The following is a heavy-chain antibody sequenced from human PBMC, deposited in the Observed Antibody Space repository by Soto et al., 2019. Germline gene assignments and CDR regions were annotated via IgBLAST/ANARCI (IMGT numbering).Heavy chain of an antibody. CDR2: ISYDGSNK. D-gene: IGHD1-1*01. CDR3: ARSGTFRKLDYYGMDV. J-gene: IGHJ6*02. V-gene: IGHV3-30-3*01. CDR1: GFTFSSYA. Sequence: PRLSCAASGFTFSSYAMHWVRQAPGKGLEWVAVISYDGSNKYYADSVKGRFTISRDNSKNTLYLQMSSLRAEDTAVYYCARSGTFRKLDYYGMDVWGQGTTVTVSS.